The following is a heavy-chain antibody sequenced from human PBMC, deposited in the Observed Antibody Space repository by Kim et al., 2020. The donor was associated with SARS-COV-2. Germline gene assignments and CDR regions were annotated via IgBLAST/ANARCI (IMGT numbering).Heavy chain of an antibody. V-gene: IGHV4-59*13. CDR2: IYSSGSA. J-gene: IGHJ4*02. CDR1: GGSISSYY. CDR3: VRDERERNNDYSFDY. Sequence: SETLSLTCTVSGGSISSYYWSWIRQAPGKGLEWIGYIYSSGSATYNPSFKSRVTMSVDTSKNQFSLKLTSVTAADTAVYYCVRDERERNNDYSFDYWGQGTLVTVSS. D-gene: IGHD4-17*01.